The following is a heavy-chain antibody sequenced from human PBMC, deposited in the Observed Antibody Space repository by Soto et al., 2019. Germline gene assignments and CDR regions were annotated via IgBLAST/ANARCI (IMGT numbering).Heavy chain of an antibody. CDR2: ISGSGTNT. Sequence: EVRLLESGGGLIQPGGSLRLSCAASRFTFSSYVMSWVRQAPGTGLEWVSGISGSGTNTYYADSVKGRFTISRDNSKNTLYLQMTSLRGEDTAEYYCAKDNSPYSGYNSFDYWGEGTLVTVSS. J-gene: IGHJ4*02. CDR1: RFTFSSYV. D-gene: IGHD5-12*01. V-gene: IGHV3-23*01. CDR3: AKDNSPYSGYNSFDY.